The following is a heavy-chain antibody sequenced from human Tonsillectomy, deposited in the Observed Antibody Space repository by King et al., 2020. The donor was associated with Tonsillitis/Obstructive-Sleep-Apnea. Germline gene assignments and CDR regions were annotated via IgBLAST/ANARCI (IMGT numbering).Heavy chain of an antibody. CDR1: GGSISSYY. Sequence: VQLQESGPGLVKPSENLSLTCTVSGGSISSYYWSWIRQPPGKGLEWIGYIYYSGSTNYNPSLKSRVTISVDTSKNQFSLKLSSVTAADTAVYYCARQYCSSTSCYTGLWGQGTLVTVSS. D-gene: IGHD2-2*02. J-gene: IGHJ4*02. CDR2: IYYSGST. CDR3: ARQYCSSTSCYTGL. V-gene: IGHV4-59*08.